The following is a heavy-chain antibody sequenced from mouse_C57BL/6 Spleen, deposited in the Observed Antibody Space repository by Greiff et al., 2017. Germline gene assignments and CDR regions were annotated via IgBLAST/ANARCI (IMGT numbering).Heavy chain of an antibody. CDR2: IYPGSGST. D-gene: IGHD4-1*01. CDR1: GYTFTSYW. V-gene: IGHV1-55*01. CDR3: ARSDRDWDDGFAY. J-gene: IGHJ3*01. Sequence: VQLQQPGAELVKPGASVKMSCTASGYTFTSYWITWAKQRPGQGLEWIGDIYPGSGSTNYNEKFKSKATLTVDTSSSTAYMQLSSLTSEDSAVEDCARSDRDWDDGFAYWGQGTLVTVAA.